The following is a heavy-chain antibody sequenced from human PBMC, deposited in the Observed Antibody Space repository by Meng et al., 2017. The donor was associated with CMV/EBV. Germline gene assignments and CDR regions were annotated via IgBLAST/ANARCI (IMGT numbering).Heavy chain of an antibody. Sequence: SFKASGGTFSSYAISWVRQAPGQGLEWMGGIIPIFGTANYAQKFQGRVTITTDESTSTAYMELSSLRSEDTAVYYCARGESSEFDYWGQGTLVTVSS. CDR2: IIPIFGTA. V-gene: IGHV1-69*05. CDR1: GGTFSSYA. J-gene: IGHJ4*02. CDR3: ARGESSEFDY. D-gene: IGHD6-25*01.